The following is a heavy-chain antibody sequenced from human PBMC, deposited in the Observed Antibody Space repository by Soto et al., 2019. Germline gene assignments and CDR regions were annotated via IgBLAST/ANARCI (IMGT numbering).Heavy chain of an antibody. CDR3: ARAGSASNGYYYGMDV. CDR2: IWYDGSNK. J-gene: IGHJ6*02. D-gene: IGHD4-4*01. V-gene: IGHV3-33*01. CDR1: GFTFSSYG. Sequence: QVQLVESGGGVVQPGRSLRLSCAASGFTFSSYGMHWVRQAPGKGLEWVAVIWYDGSNKYYADSVKGRFTISRDNSKNTLYLQMNSLRAEDTAVYYWARAGSASNGYYYGMDVWGQGTTVTVSS.